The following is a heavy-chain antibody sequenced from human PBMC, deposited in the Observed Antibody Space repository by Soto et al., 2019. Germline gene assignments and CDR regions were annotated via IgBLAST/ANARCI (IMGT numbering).Heavy chain of an antibody. J-gene: IGHJ4*02. CDR3: ARDGGCSGGSCYFFDY. D-gene: IGHD2-15*01. V-gene: IGHV1-46*01. CDR1: GYTNTSNS. CDR2: INPSGGST. Sequence: GASVKPSCKDCGYTNTSNSMHWVRQAPKQRLEWMGIINPSGGSTSYAQKFQGRVTMTRDTSTSTVYMELSSLRSEDTAVYYCARDGGCSGGSCYFFDYWGQGTLVTVSS.